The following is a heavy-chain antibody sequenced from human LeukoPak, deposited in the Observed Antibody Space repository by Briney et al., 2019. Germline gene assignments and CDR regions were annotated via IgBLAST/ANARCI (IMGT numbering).Heavy chain of an antibody. V-gene: IGHV1-2*02. CDR3: ARSEQQLVRGYGFDP. CDR1: GYTFTGYY. CDR2: INPNSGGT. Sequence: ASVKVSCKASGYTFTGYYMHWVRQAPGQGLERMGWINPNSGGTNYAQKFQGRVTMTRDTSISTAYMELSRLRSDDTAVYYCARSEQQLVRGYGFDPWGQGTLVTVSS. J-gene: IGHJ5*02. D-gene: IGHD6-13*01.